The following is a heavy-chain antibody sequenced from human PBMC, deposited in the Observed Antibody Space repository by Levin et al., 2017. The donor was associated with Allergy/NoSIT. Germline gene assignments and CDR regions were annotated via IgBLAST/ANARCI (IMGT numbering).Heavy chain of an antibody. Sequence: GESLKISCAASGILFSSYDMNWVRQAPGKGMEWVSSISAGGNYIYYADSVKGRFTISRDNAKNSLFLQMNSLRAEDTAVYYCASWAMYHYDRSAFDYFYYATDVWGQGTTVTVSS. V-gene: IGHV3-21*01. J-gene: IGHJ6*02. CDR1: GILFSSYD. D-gene: IGHD3-22*01. CDR3: ASWAMYHYDRSAFDYFYYATDV. CDR2: ISAGGNYI.